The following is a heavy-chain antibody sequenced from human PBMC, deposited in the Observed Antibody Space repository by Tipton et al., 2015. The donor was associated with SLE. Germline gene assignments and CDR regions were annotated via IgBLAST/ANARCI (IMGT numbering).Heavy chain of an antibody. CDR2: IDYSGST. D-gene: IGHD1-1*01. CDR3: ARVVNWDWYFDL. J-gene: IGHJ2*01. V-gene: IGHV4-59*01. CDR1: GASISDYY. Sequence: TLSLTCTVSGASISDYYWTWIRQFPGKGLEWIGYIDYSGSTNYNPPLKSRLTISGDTSKNQFSLHLTSVTAADTAVYYCARVVNWDWYFDLWGRGTLVTVSS.